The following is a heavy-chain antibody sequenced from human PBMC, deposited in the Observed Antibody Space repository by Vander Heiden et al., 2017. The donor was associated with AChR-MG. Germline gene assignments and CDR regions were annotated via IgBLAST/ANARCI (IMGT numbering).Heavy chain of an antibody. CDR2: ISWNSGTI. CDR3: AKDTTQVARAIYGLDV. Sequence: EVELVESGGGLVQPGGSLRLSCTAAGFLFNDYAMHWVRQVPGKGLEWVAVISWNSGTIDYADSVKGRFTISRDNAKKSLNLQMNSLRVEDTALYYCAKDTTQVARAIYGLDVWGQGTTVTVSS. V-gene: IGHV3-9*01. CDR1: GFLFNDYA. D-gene: IGHD5-12*01. J-gene: IGHJ6*02.